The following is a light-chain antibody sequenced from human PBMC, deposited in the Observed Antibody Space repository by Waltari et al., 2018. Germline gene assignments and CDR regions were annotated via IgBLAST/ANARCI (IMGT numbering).Light chain of an antibody. Sequence: SSELTQDPAVSVALGQRVRITCQGDSLRTYYATWYQQKPGQVPVVVMYGHNKRPSGIPARFSGSSAGNTAVLTITGAQAEDEADDYCCSRDTSGKQYVFGPGTQVTV. CDR3: CSRDTSGKQYV. CDR1: SLRTYY. CDR2: GHN. J-gene: IGLJ1*01. V-gene: IGLV3-19*01.